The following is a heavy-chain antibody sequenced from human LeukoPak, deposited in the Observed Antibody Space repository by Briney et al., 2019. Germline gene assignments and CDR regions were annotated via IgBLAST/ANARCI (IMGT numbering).Heavy chain of an antibody. Sequence: SETLSLTCTVSGGSISSSSYYWGWIRQPPGKGLEWIGSIYYSGSTYYNPSLKSPVTISVDTSKNQFSLKLSSVTAADTAVYYCARHKYYYDSSGYYDTEDFQHWGQGTLVTVSS. V-gene: IGHV4-39*01. CDR1: GGSISSSSYY. J-gene: IGHJ1*01. CDR2: IYYSGST. CDR3: ARHKYYYDSSGYYDTEDFQH. D-gene: IGHD3-22*01.